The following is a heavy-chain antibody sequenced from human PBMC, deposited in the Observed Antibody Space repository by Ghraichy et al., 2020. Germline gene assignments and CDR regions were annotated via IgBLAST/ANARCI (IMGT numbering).Heavy chain of an antibody. CDR2: INHSGST. CDR1: GGSFSDYY. V-gene: IGHV4-34*01. J-gene: IGHJ4*02. CDR3: ARGHFAADY. Sequence: SETLSLTCAVYGGSFSDYYWCLIRQPPWQGLDLIWEINHSGSTNYNPSLKSRVTISVDTSTYQFSLKLSSVTAAATAVYYCARGHFAADYWGQGTLVTVSS. D-gene: IGHD3-3*02.